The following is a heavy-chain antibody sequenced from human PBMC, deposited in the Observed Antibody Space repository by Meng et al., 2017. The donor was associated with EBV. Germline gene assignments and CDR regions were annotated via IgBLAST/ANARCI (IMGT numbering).Heavy chain of an antibody. D-gene: IGHD1/OR15-1a*01. V-gene: IGHV1-46*01. CDR1: GYTFTSYY. CDR2: IIPAGGNT. Sequence: VKLVQSGAEVKKPGASVKVSCKASGYTFTSYYLHWVRQAPGQGLEWMGIIIPAGGNTNYAQKFRGRFTMTWDTSTSTVYMDLSILTSEDTAVYYCVRELVGGTFDYWGQGTLVTVSS. CDR3: VRELVGGTFDY. J-gene: IGHJ4*02.